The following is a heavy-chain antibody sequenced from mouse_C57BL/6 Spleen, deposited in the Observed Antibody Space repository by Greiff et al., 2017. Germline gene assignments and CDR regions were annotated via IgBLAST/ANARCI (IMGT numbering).Heavy chain of an antibody. V-gene: IGHV2-2*01. CDR1: GFSLTSYG. Sequence: VQVVESGPGLVQPSQSLSITCTVSGFSLTSYGVHWVRQSPGKGLEWLGVIWSGGSTDYNAAFISRLSISKDNSKSQVFFKMNSLQADDTAIYYCARELSTMVTNYYAMDYWGQGTSVTVSS. CDR2: IWSGGST. J-gene: IGHJ4*01. D-gene: IGHD2-2*01. CDR3: ARELSTMVTNYYAMDY.